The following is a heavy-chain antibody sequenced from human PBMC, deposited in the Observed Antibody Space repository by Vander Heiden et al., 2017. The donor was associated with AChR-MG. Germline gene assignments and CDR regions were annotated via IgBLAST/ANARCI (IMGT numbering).Heavy chain of an antibody. Sequence: QVQLQQWGAGLLKPSETLSLTCAVYGGSFSGYYWSRIRQPPGKGLEWIEEINHSGSTNYNPSLNRRVSRSVDTSKNQFSLMLSPVTAADTAVYYGARGRGSSWLNHYYYYGMDVWGQGTTVTVSS. D-gene: IGHD6-13*01. CDR2: INHSGST. V-gene: IGHV4-34*01. CDR1: GGSFSGYY. CDR3: ARGRGSSWLNHYYYYGMDV. J-gene: IGHJ6*02.